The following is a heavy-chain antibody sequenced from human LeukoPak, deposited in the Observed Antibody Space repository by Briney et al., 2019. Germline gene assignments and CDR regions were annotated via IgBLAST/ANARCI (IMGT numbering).Heavy chain of an antibody. V-gene: IGHV3-48*04. J-gene: IGHJ4*02. CDR2: ISSGSSSI. CDR1: GFTFSSYR. CDR3: TRVGYIDEGIDY. Sequence: GGSLRLSCAASGFTFSSYRMNWVRQAPGKGLEWVSYISSGSSSIYYSDSVKGRFTISRDNAKNSLYLQMNSLRAEDTAIYYCTRVGYIDEGIDYWGQGTLVTVSS. D-gene: IGHD5-24*01.